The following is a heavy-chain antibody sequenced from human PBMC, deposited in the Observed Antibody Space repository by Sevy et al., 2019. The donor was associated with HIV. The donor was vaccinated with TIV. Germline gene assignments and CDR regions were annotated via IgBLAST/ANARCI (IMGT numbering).Heavy chain of an antibody. CDR1: GFTFSSYW. CDR2: IKQDGSEK. J-gene: IGHJ5*02. V-gene: IGHV3-7*01. CDR3: ARYGYGSGSGWFDP. Sequence: GGSLRLSCAASGFTFSSYWMSWVCQAPGKGLEWVANIKQDGSEKYYVDSVKGRFTISRDNAKNSLYLQMNSLRAEDTAVYYCARYGYGSGSGWFDPWGQGTLVTVSS. D-gene: IGHD3-10*01.